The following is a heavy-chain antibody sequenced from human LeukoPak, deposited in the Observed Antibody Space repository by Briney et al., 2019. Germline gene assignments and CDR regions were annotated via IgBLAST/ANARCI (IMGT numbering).Heavy chain of an antibody. CDR2: IGTAGDT. D-gene: IGHD2-15*01. CDR3: ARGGRAVTYYYYYYMDV. V-gene: IGHV3-13*01. CDR1: GFTFSSYD. J-gene: IGHJ6*03. Sequence: GGSLRLSCAASGFTFSSYDMHWVRQATGKGLEWVSAIGTAGDTYYPGSVKGRFTISRENAKNSLYLQMNSLRAGDTAVYYCARGGRAVTYYYYYYMDVWGKGTTVTVCS.